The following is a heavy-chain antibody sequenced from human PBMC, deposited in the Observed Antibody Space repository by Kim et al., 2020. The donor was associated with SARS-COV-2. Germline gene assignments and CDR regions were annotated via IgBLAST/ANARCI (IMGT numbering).Heavy chain of an antibody. D-gene: IGHD1-1*01. CDR2: IYYSGST. J-gene: IGHJ5*02. CDR1: GGSISSYY. V-gene: IGHV4-59*01. Sequence: SETLSLTCTVSGGSISSYYWSWIRQPPGKGLEWIGYIYYSGSTNYNPSLKSRVTISVDTSKNQFSLKLSSVTAADTAVYYCAREGYRKNWFDPWGQGTLVTVSS. CDR3: AREGYRKNWFDP.